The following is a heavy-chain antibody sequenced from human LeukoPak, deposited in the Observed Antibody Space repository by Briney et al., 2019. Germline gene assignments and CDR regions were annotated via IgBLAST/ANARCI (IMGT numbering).Heavy chain of an antibody. Sequence: PGGSLRLSCAASGFTFSSYSMNWVRQAPGKGLEWVSSISSRSSYIYNADSVKGRFTISRDNAKNSLYLQMNSLRAEDTAVYYCAREDGYNQRGDAFDIWGQGTMVTVSS. D-gene: IGHD5-24*01. J-gene: IGHJ3*02. CDR2: ISSRSSYI. CDR1: GFTFSSYS. CDR3: AREDGYNQRGDAFDI. V-gene: IGHV3-21*06.